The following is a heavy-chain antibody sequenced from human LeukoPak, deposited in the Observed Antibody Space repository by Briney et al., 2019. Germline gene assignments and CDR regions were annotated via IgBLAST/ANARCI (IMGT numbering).Heavy chain of an antibody. D-gene: IGHD6-13*01. V-gene: IGHV4-34*01. CDR1: GGSFSGYY. CDR2: INHSGST. Sequence: SETLSLTCAVYGGSFSGYYWTWIRQPPGKGLEWIGEINHSGSTYYNPSLKSRVTISVDTSKNQFSLQLSSVTAADTAVYYCARAAGGTRADFDYWGQGTLVIVSS. CDR3: ARAAGGTRADFDY. J-gene: IGHJ4*02.